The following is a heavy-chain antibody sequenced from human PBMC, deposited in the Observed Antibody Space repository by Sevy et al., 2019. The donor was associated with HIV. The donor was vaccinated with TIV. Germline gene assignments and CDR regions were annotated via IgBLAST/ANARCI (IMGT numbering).Heavy chain of an antibody. D-gene: IGHD3-3*01. V-gene: IGHV4-59*08. CDR3: ARHNKLYDFWSDLTWFDP. CDR1: GGSISSYY. CDR2: IYYSGST. Sequence: SETLSLTCTVSGGSISSYYWSWIRQPPGKGLEWIGYIYYSGSTNYNPSLKSRVTMSVDTSKNQFSLKLSAVTAADTAVYYCARHNKLYDFWSDLTWFDPCGQGTLVTVSS. J-gene: IGHJ5*02.